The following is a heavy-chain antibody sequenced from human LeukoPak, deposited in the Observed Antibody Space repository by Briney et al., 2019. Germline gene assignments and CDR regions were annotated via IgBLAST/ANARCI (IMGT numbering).Heavy chain of an antibody. CDR3: ARGTGGFHDAFDI. D-gene: IGHD1-1*01. V-gene: IGHV3-53*01. J-gene: IGHJ3*02. CDR1: GFTFSSYE. Sequence: PGGSLRLSCAASGFTFSSYEMNWVRQAPGKGLEWVSIIYSSGSTYYADSVKGRFTFSRDNSKNTLSLQMNSLRAEDTAVYYCARGTGGFHDAFDIWGQGTMVTVSS. CDR2: IYSSGST.